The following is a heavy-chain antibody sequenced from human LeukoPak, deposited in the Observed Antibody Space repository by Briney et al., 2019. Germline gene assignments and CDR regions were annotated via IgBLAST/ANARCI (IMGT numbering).Heavy chain of an antibody. J-gene: IGHJ6*01. CDR2: ISGSGDNT. D-gene: IGHD1-26*01. CDR3: AKMKGHPLPKYYMDV. V-gene: IGHV3-23*01. CDR1: GFTFSGFA. Sequence: GGSLRLSCAASGFTFSGFAMSWVRRTPGKGLEWASGISGSGDNTLYADSVKGRFTISRDNPKNTLYLEMNSLRAEDTAIYYCAKMKGHPLPKYYMDVWGQGTTVTVSS.